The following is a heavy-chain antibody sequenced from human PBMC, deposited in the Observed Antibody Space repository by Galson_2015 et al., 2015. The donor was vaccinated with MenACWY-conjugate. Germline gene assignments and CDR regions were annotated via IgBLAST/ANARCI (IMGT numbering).Heavy chain of an antibody. CDR1: GSIFNNYA. D-gene: IGHD2-2*01. CDR2: IIPFLGIP. J-gene: IGHJ4*02. Sequence: SVKVSCKASGSIFNNYAISWVRQAPGQGLEWVGRIIPFLGIPTYAQKFQGRVTITATKSTTTVYMELSSLTSEDTAVYYCARIGTTDCGSTSCFDYWGQGTL. CDR3: ARIGTTDCGSTSCFDY. V-gene: IGHV1-69*04.